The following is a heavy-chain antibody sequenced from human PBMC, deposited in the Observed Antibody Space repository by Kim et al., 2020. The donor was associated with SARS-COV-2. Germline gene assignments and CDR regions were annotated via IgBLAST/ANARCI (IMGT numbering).Heavy chain of an antibody. Sequence: GSNKNYADSVKGRITISRDNSKNTLYLQMNSLRAEDTAVYYCAKAEAYDYWGQGTLVTVSS. CDR2: GSNK. J-gene: IGHJ4*02. V-gene: IGHV3-30*02. CDR3: AKAEAYDY.